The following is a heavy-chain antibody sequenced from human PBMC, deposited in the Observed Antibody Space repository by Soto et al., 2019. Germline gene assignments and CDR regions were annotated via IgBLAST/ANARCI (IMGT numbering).Heavy chain of an antibody. V-gene: IGHV3-30*18. CDR3: AKDPSRSSRFLGY. CDR2: ISYDGSNK. CDR1: GFTFSSYG. D-gene: IGHD6-13*01. Sequence: QVQLVESGGGVVQPGRSLRLSCAASGFTFSSYGMHWVRQAPGKGLEWVAVISYDGSNKYYADSVKGRFTISRDNSKNTLYLQMNSLRAEDTAVYYCAKDPSRSSRFLGYWGQGTLVTVSS. J-gene: IGHJ4*02.